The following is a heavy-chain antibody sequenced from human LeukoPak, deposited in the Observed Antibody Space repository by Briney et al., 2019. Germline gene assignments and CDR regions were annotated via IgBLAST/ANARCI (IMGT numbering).Heavy chain of an antibody. CDR2: VHYTGST. CDR3: ARELYGSGSYSAFNI. V-gene: IGHV4-59*01. CDR1: GGSIDSYY. D-gene: IGHD3-10*01. Sequence: SETLSLTCTVSGGSIDSYYWGWIRQPPGKGLEWIGYVHYTGSTNYNPSLKSRVTISLDTSKNKFSLNLRSVTAADTAVYYCARELYGSGSYSAFNIWGQGTMVTVSS. J-gene: IGHJ3*02.